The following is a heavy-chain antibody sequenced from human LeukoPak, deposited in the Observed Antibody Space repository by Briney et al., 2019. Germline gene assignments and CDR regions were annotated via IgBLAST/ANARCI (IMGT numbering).Heavy chain of an antibody. J-gene: IGHJ4*02. CDR2: INHSGST. V-gene: IGHV4-34*01. D-gene: IGHD5-18*01. CDR3: ARFARGYSYGFNY. CDR1: GFTFSSYW. Sequence: GSLRLSCAASGFTFSSYWMHWVRQPPGKGLEWIGEINHSGSTNYNPSLKSRATISVDTSKNQFSLKLSSVTAADTAVYYCARFARGYSYGFNYWGQGTLVTVSS.